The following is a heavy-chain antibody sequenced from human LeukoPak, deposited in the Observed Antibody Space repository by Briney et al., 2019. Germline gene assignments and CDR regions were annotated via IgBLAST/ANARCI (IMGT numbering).Heavy chain of an antibody. Sequence: PGGSLRLSCAASGFTFSSYAMHWVRQAPGKGLEWVAVISYDGSNKYYADSVKGRFTISRDNSKNTLYLQMNSLRAEDTAVYYCARADLDCSGGSCYSRDDFRHWGQGTLVTVSS. CDR3: ARADLDCSGGSCYSRDDFRH. CDR2: ISYDGSNK. CDR1: GFTFSSYA. J-gene: IGHJ1*01. D-gene: IGHD2-15*01. V-gene: IGHV3-30*04.